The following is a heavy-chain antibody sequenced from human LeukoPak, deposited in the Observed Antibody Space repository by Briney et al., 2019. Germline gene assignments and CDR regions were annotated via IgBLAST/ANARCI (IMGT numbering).Heavy chain of an antibody. CDR2: ISGSGGST. CDR1: GFTFSSYA. V-gene: IGHV3-23*01. Sequence: GGSLRLSCAASGFTFSSYAMSWVRQAPGKGLEWVSAISGSGGSTYYADSVKGRFTISRDNAKNSLYLQMNSLRVEDTAVYYCARGFNPDYWGQGTLVTVSS. J-gene: IGHJ4*02. D-gene: IGHD3-10*01. CDR3: ARGFNPDY.